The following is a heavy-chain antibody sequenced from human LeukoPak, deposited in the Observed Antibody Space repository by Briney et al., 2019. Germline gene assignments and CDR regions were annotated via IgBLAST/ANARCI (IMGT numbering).Heavy chain of an antibody. CDR3: AKLTYYYGSGSDY. J-gene: IGHJ4*02. D-gene: IGHD3-10*01. Sequence: GGSLRLSCAASGFTFSNAWMNWVRQAPGKGLEWIGRIRSKTDGGTTDHAAPVKGRFTISRDDTKNMWYLQMNSLRAEDTAVYYCAKLTYYYGSGSDYWGQGTLVTVSS. CDR1: GFTFSNAW. CDR2: IRSKTDGGTT. V-gene: IGHV3-15*01.